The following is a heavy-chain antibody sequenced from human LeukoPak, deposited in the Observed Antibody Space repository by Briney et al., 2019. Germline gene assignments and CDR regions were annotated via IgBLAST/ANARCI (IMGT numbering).Heavy chain of an antibody. CDR1: GFTFSSYA. D-gene: IGHD6-19*01. J-gene: IGHJ6*04. V-gene: IGHV3-23*01. Sequence: PGGSLRLSCAASGFTFSSYAMNWVRQAPGKGLEWVSAISGSGDNTYYADSVKGRFTISRDNSKNTLYLQMDSLRAEDTAVYYCAKERYGSGRYGYMDVWGKGTTVTVSS. CDR3: AKERYGSGRYGYMDV. CDR2: ISGSGDNT.